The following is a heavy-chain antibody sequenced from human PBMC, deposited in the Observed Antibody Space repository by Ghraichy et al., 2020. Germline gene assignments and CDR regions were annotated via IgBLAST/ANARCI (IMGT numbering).Heavy chain of an antibody. CDR1: GFTFSSYA. J-gene: IGHJ3*02. CDR3: AKGDRPINSAAFDI. CDR2: ISGSGGGT. V-gene: IGHV3-23*01. Sequence: GGSLRLSCAASGFTFSSYAMTWVRQAPGKGLEWVSAISGSGGGTYYADSVKGRFTISRDNSKNKLYLQMNSLRAEDTAVYYCAKGDRPINSAAFDIWGQGTMVTVSS. D-gene: IGHD1-14*01.